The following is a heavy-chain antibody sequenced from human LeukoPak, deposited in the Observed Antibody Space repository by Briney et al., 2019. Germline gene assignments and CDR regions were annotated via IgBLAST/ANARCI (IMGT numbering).Heavy chain of an antibody. V-gene: IGHV3-23*01. CDR1: GFTLSSYA. CDR3: AKVGGYVPNGY. D-gene: IGHD5-12*01. CDR2: ISGSGGST. Sequence: TGGSLRLSCAASGFTLSSYAMSWVRQAPGKGLEWVSAISGSGGSTYYADSVKGRFTISRDNSKNTLYLQMNSLRAEDTAVYYCAKVGGYVPNGYWGQGTLVTVSS. J-gene: IGHJ4*02.